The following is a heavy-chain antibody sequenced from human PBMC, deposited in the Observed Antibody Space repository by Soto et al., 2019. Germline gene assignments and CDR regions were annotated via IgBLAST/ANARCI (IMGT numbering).Heavy chain of an antibody. CDR3: ARAAITMIVVVTTFPDY. CDR1: GYTFTSYG. D-gene: IGHD3-22*01. CDR2: ISAYNGNT. Sequence: ASLKVSCKASGYTFTSYGISWVRQAPGQGLEWMGWISAYNGNTNYAQKLQGRVTMTTDTSTSTAYMELRSLRSDDTAVYYCARAAITMIVVVTTFPDYWGQGTLVTVSS. V-gene: IGHV1-18*01. J-gene: IGHJ4*02.